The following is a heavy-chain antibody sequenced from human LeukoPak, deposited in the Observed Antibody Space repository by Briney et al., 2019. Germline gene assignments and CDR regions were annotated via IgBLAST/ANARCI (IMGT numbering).Heavy chain of an antibody. D-gene: IGHD6-13*01. CDR3: ARDDSIAAAGTWFDY. Sequence: GASVKVSCKASGYTFTSYVISWVRQAPGQGLEWMGWITDYSGNTNYAQKFQGRVTMTTDTSTSTAYMELRSLRSDDTAVYYCARDDSIAAAGTWFDYWGQGPLVTVSS. CDR2: ITDYSGNT. V-gene: IGHV1-18*01. J-gene: IGHJ4*02. CDR1: GYTFTSYV.